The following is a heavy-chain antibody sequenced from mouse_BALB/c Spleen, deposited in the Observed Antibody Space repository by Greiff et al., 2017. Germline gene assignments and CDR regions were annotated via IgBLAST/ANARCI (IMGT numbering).Heavy chain of an antibody. Sequence: EVMLVESGGGLVQPGGSRKLSCAAYGFTFSSFGMHWVRQAPEKGLEWVAYISSGSSTIYYADTVKGRFTISRDNPKNTLFLQMTSLRSEDTAMYYCARDYGSYYFDYWGQGTTLTVSS. CDR2: ISSGSSTI. D-gene: IGHD1-1*01. J-gene: IGHJ2*01. CDR3: ARDYGSYYFDY. CDR1: GFTFSSFG. V-gene: IGHV5-17*02.